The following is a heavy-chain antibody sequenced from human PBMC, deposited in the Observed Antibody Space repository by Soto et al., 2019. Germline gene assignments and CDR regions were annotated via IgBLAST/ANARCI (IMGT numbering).Heavy chain of an antibody. J-gene: IGHJ4*02. Sequence: QVQLQQLGAGLLRPSETLSLRCVVNSGSFSGYYWTWIRQTPGKGLEWIGEISHSGSTNYNTYLMSRDTQSAHTSKNLCSLTLSSVTAADTALYSCALGYERSRRYLPLLKYRGQGTLVNGSS. D-gene: IGHD3-22*01. CDR3: ALGYERSRRYLPLLKY. V-gene: IGHV4-34*01. CDR1: SGSFSGYY. CDR2: ISHSGST.